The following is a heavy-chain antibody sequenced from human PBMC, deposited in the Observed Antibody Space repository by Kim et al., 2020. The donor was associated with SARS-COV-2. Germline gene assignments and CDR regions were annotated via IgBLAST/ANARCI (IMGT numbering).Heavy chain of an antibody. CDR2: IHQSGST. Sequence: SETLSLTCAVYGGSFSGHYWSWIRQPPGKGLEWIGEIHQSGSTNYNPSLKSRVTISIDTSKNQFSLKLSSVTAADTGFYYCSRGRAGVVPAPILGIGPQYDYFMMDVWGDGTTVTVSS. CDR1: GGSFSGHY. V-gene: IGHV4-34*01. J-gene: IGHJ6*04. D-gene: IGHD2-2*02. CDR3: SRGRAGVVPAPILGIGPQYDYFMMDV.